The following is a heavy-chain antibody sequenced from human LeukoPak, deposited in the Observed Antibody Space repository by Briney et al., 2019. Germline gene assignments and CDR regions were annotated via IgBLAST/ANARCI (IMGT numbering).Heavy chain of an antibody. CDR2: IYYSGST. Sequence: SETLSLTCTVSGGSISSSSYYWGWIRQPPGKGLEWIGYIYYSGSTNYNPSLKSRVTISVDTSKNQFSLKLSSVTAADTAVYYCARGHYSSGWYSDYWGQGILVTVSS. D-gene: IGHD6-19*01. V-gene: IGHV4-61*05. J-gene: IGHJ4*02. CDR1: GGSISSSSYY. CDR3: ARGHYSSGWYSDY.